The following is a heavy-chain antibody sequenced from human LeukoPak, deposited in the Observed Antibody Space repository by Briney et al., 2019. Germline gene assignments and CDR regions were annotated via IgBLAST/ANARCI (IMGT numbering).Heavy chain of an antibody. J-gene: IGHJ4*02. CDR3: AKEGGGGKFYFDY. CDR2: ISWNSGAI. V-gene: IGHV3-9*03. CDR1: GFTFDDYA. D-gene: IGHD3-16*01. Sequence: PGGSLRLSCAASGFTFDDYAMHWVRQTPGKGLEWVSGISWNSGAIGYADSVKGRFIISRDNAKNSLYLQMNSLRPEDMALYYCAKEGGGGKFYFDYWGQGTLVTVSS.